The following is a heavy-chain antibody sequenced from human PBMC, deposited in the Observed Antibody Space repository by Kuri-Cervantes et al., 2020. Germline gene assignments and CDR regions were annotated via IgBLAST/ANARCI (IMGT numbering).Heavy chain of an antibody. V-gene: IGHV3-11*01. D-gene: IGHD6-13*01. CDR2: ISSSGSTI. CDR3: ASRGTDSSWYRNPYYYYYYGMDV. J-gene: IGHJ6*02. CDR1: GFTVSSNY. Sequence: GGSLRLSCAASGFTVSSNYTSWVRQAPGKGLEWVSYISSSGSTIYYADSVKGRFTISRDNAKNSLYLQMNSLRAEDTAVYYCASRGTDSSWYRNPYYYYYYGMDVWGQGTTVTVSS.